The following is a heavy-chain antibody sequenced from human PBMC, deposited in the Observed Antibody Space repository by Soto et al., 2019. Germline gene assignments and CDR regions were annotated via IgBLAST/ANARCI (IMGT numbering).Heavy chain of an antibody. CDR2: ISGSGGST. D-gene: IGHD2-15*01. V-gene: IGHV3-23*01. CDR1: GFTFSSYA. CDR3: VRVGTDVVVAANPIATYYYMDV. J-gene: IGHJ6*03. Sequence: GGSLRLSCAASGFTFSSYAMSWVRQAPGKGLEWVSAISGSGGSTYYADSVKGRFTIPRDNSKNTLYLQMNSQRSDDTAVYYCVRVGTDVVVAANPIATYYYMDVLGKGTTVTLSS.